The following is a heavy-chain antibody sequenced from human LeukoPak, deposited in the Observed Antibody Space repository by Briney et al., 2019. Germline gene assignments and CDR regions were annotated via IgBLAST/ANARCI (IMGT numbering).Heavy chain of an antibody. CDR1: GFTFSSYS. D-gene: IGHD7-27*01. V-gene: IGHV3-21*01. CDR3: ARDANWANAFDI. Sequence: PGGSLRLSCAASGFTFSSYSMSWVRQAPGKGLEWVSSVSSGSSYIYYADSVKGRFTISRDNAKNSLYLQMNSLRAEDSAVYYCARDANWANAFDIWGQGTMVTVSS. J-gene: IGHJ3*02. CDR2: VSSGSSYI.